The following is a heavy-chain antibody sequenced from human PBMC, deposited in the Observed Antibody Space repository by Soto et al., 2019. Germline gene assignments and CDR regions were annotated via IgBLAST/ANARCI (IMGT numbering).Heavy chain of an antibody. CDR2: IDPSDSYT. D-gene: IGHD6-13*01. J-gene: IGHJ3*02. V-gene: IGHV5-10-1*01. CDR1: GYSFTSYW. CDR3: ARDWPSIAAAGTLDDAFDI. Sequence: GESLKISCNCSGYSFTSYWISLVLQMPGKGLDWMGRIDPSDSYTNYSPSFQGHVTMTTDTSTSTAYMELRSLRSDDTAVYYCARDWPSIAAAGTLDDAFDIWGQGTMVTVSS.